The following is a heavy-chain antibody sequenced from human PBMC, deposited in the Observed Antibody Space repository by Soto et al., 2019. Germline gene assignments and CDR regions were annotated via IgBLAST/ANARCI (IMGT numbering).Heavy chain of an antibody. CDR1: AGTFNSYA. J-gene: IGHJ4*02. Sequence: QAQVVQSGAEVRKPGSSVKLSCKASAGTFNSYAIAWVRQAPGQGLEWMGGIIPYYNTLNYAQKFQDRVTITADDSKNTVYMELSSLRSDDTAVYFCASGASRWYPYYVDSWAQGTLVTVSS. D-gene: IGHD6-13*01. V-gene: IGHV1-69*01. CDR2: IIPYYNTL. CDR3: ASGASRWYPYYVDS.